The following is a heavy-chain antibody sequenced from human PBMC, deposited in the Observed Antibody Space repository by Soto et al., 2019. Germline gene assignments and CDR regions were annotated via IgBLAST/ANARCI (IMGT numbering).Heavy chain of an antibody. D-gene: IGHD4-17*01. CDR1: GFTFGDYA. CDR2: IRSKAYGGTT. V-gene: IGHV3-49*03. J-gene: IGHJ4*02. Sequence: GGSLRLSCTASGFTFGDYAMSWFRQAPGKGLEWVGFIRSKAYGGTTEYAASVKGRFTISRDDSKSIAYLQMNSLKTEDTAVYYCTRETTVTIIDQYPDYWGQGTLVTVSS. CDR3: TRETTVTIIDQYPDY.